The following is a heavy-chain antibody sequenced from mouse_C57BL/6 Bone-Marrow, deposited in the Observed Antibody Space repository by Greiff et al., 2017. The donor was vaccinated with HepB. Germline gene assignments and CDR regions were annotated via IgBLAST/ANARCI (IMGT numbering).Heavy chain of an antibody. CDR2: ISDGGSYT. CDR3: ARDGDSNCAMDY. D-gene: IGHD2-5*01. Sequence: EVQGVESGGGLVKPGGSLKLSCAASGFTFSSYAMSWVRQTPEKRLEWVATISDGGSYTYYPDNVKGRFTISRDNAKNNLYLQMSHLKSEDTAMYYCARDGDSNCAMDYWGQGTSVTVSS. J-gene: IGHJ4*01. V-gene: IGHV5-4*01. CDR1: GFTFSSYA.